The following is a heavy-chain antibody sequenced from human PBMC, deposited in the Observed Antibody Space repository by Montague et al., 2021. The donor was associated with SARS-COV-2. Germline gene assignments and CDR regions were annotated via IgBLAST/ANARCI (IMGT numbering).Heavy chain of an antibody. V-gene: IGHV4-34*01. Sequence: SETLSLTCGVYGGSFGDDHWSWIRQPPGKGLEWIGDIKQSGSTNYNPSLKSRVTISVDTSKNQFSLKLTSVTAADTAVYFCARGHPSVSMIVVVFTSASYYFDYWGQGAQVTVSS. J-gene: IGHJ4*02. D-gene: IGHD3-22*01. CDR3: ARGHPSVSMIVVVFTSASYYFDY. CDR2: IKQSGST. CDR1: GGSFGDDH.